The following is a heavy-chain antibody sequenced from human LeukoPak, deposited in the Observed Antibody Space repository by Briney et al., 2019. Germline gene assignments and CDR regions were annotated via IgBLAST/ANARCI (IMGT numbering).Heavy chain of an antibody. J-gene: IGHJ4*02. V-gene: IGHV3-74*01. CDR2: LNSDGSTT. CDR3: ARADSSGYNHPIN. Sequence: GGSLRLSCAASVFTFTSFWMHWVRQVPGKGLVWVSGLNSDGSTTGYADSVRGRFTISRDNAKSTLYLQMNSLRAEDTAVYYCARADSSGYNHPINWGQGTLVTVSS. CDR1: VFTFTSFW. D-gene: IGHD3-22*01.